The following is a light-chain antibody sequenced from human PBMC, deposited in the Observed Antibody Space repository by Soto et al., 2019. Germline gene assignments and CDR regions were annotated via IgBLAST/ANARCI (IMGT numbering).Light chain of an antibody. CDR2: GAS. CDR1: QSVSKNY. Sequence: ELVLTQSPGTLSLSPGERATLSCRASQSVSKNYLAWYQQQPGQAPSLLIYGASNRATGIPDRFSGSGSGTDFPLTISRLEHEDSAVYYCQQYGSSGTFGQGTKVDNK. V-gene: IGKV3-20*01. CDR3: QQYGSSGT. J-gene: IGKJ1*01.